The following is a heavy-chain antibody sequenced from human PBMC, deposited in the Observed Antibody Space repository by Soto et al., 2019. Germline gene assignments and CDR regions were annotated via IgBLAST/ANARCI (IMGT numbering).Heavy chain of an antibody. CDR3: AREGYNWNYPNLDY. D-gene: IGHD1-7*01. Sequence: APVKVSCKASGYTFTSYGISWVRQAPGQGLEWMGWISAYNGNTNYAQKRQGRVTMTTDTSPSTPDMDLRSLRSDDTAVYYCAREGYNWNYPNLDYWAQGTLVTVSS. J-gene: IGHJ4*02. CDR1: GYTFTSYG. V-gene: IGHV1-18*01. CDR2: ISAYNGNT.